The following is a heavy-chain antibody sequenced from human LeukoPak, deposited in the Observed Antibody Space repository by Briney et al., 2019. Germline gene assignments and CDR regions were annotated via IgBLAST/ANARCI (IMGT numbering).Heavy chain of an antibody. D-gene: IGHD6-19*01. J-gene: IGHJ4*02. V-gene: IGHV4-4*07. Sequence: SETLSLTCTVSGGSISIYYWNWIRQPAGKGLEWVGRIYTNENTFFNPSLKSRVTMSVDTSKNQFSLQLTSVTAADAAVYYCARSSDSSGYYGGGIIDYWGQGTLVTVSS. CDR2: IYTNENT. CDR1: GGSISIYY. CDR3: ARSSDSSGYYGGGIIDY.